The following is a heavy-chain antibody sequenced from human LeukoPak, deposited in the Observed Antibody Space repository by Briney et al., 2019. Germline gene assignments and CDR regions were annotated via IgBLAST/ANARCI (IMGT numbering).Heavy chain of an antibody. CDR3: ARGARTNYYDSSGRIGEFDP. CDR2: INHSGST. Sequence: PSETLSLTCADYGGSFSGYYWSWIRQPPGKGLEWIGEINHSGSTNYNPSLKSRVTISVDTSKNQFSLKLSSVTAADTAVYYCARGARTNYYDSSGRIGEFDPWGQGTLVTVSS. J-gene: IGHJ5*02. CDR1: GGSFSGYY. V-gene: IGHV4-34*01. D-gene: IGHD3-22*01.